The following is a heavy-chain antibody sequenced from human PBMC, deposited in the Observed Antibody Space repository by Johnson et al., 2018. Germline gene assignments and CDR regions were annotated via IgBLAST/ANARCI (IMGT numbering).Heavy chain of an antibody. CDR3: AKEGWFGGNYYDYRDV. Sequence: EVQLVESGGGLVQPGRSLRLSCAASGFTFDDYAMHWVRQAPGKGLEWVSGVSWNSGSIGYADSVKGRFTISRDSAKNSLYLQMNSLRAEDTALYYCAKEGWFGGNYYDYRDVGGKGTTVTVAS. V-gene: IGHV3-9*01. CDR2: VSWNSGSI. D-gene: IGHD3-10*01. CDR1: GFTFDDYA. J-gene: IGHJ6*03.